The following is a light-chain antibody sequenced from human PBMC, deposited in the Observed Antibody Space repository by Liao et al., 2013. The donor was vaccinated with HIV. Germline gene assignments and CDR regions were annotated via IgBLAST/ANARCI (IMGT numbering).Light chain of an antibody. CDR2: YDS. CDR1: KIGSKS. Sequence: SYVLTQAPSVSVAPGETATITCEASKIGSKSVHWYRQKPGQAPVLVMSYDSERPPGIPERFSGSNSGDTATLTITRGEVGDEADYYCQAWDSSTVVFGGGTKLTVL. V-gene: IGLV3-21*01. CDR3: QAWDSSTVV. J-gene: IGLJ2*01.